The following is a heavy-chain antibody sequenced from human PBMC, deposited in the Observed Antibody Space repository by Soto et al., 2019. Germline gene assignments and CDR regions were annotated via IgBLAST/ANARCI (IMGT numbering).Heavy chain of an antibody. CDR3: GRAYYDTSGYSLDP. CDR2: IYYSEST. Sequence: PSETLSLTCTVSGGSISSYYWSWIQQPPGKGLEWIGYIYYSESTNYNPSLKSRVIISVDTSNNQFSLRLSSVTAADTAVYYCGRAYYDTSGYSLDPWGKGPLVT. CDR1: GGSISSYY. J-gene: IGHJ5*02. V-gene: IGHV4-59*01. D-gene: IGHD3-22*01.